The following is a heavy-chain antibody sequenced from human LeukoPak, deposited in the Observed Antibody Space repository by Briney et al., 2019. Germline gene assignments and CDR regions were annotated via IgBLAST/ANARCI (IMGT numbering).Heavy chain of an antibody. CDR2: ISSDGSNK. J-gene: IGHJ4*02. CDR3: ARDTYYYDSSGYYQYYFDY. V-gene: IGHV3-30*03. Sequence: SGGSLRLSCAASGFTFSSYWMAWVRQAPGKGLEWVTVISSDGSNKYYADSVKGRFTISRDNSKNTLYLQMNSLRPEDTALYYCARDTYYYDSSGYYQYYFDYWGQGTLVTVSS. CDR1: GFTFSSYW. D-gene: IGHD3-22*01.